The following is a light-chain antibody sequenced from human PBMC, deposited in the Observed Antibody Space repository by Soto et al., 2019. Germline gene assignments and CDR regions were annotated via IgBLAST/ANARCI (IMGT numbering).Light chain of an antibody. CDR3: QTWGPEIRV. CDR1: SGYDTYA. Sequence: QPVLTQSPSASASLGASVKVTCTLSSGYDTYAIAWHHQRPEKGPRYLMKVKSDGSHSKGDGIPDRFSGSSSGAERYLTISSLQSEDEGDYYCQTWGPEIRVFGAGTQLTVL. J-gene: IGLJ7*01. CDR2: VKSDGSH. V-gene: IGLV4-69*01.